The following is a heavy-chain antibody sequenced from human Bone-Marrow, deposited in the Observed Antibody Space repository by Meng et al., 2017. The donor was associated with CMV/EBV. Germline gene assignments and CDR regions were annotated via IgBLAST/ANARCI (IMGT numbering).Heavy chain of an antibody. Sequence: QVQLPQWGAGLLHPADTLSPTCAVYGWSFSGCYWSSNRQPPSKGLESIGEINHRGSTNYNPSRKSRVTISVDTSKNQFSLRLSSVTAADTAVYNCARGGDLVAPSGGADYWGQGTLVTVSS. CDR3: ARGGDLVAPSGGADY. J-gene: IGHJ4*02. CDR2: INHRGST. D-gene: IGHD5-12*01. V-gene: IGHV4-34*02. CDR1: GWSFSGCY.